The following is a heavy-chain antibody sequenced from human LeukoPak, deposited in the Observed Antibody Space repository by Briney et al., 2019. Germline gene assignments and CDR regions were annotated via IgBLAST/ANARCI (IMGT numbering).Heavy chain of an antibody. D-gene: IGHD6-19*01. CDR1: GFTVSSNS. V-gene: IGHV3-53*01. CDR3: ARGDSSGWGLDY. J-gene: IGHJ4*02. Sequence: GGSLRLSCTVSGFTVSSNSMSWVRQAPGKGLEWVSFIYSDNTHYSDSVKGRFTISRDNSKNTLYLQMSSLRAEDTAVYYCARGDSSGWGLDYWGLGTLVTVSS. CDR2: IYSDNT.